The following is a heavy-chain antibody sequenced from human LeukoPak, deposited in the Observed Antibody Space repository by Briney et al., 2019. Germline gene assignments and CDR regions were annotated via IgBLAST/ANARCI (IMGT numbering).Heavy chain of an antibody. V-gene: IGHV3-11*04. CDR3: ARVRVGATRTNAFDI. J-gene: IGHJ3*02. D-gene: IGHD1-26*01. Sequence: GGSLRLSCAASGFTFSDYYMTWIRRAPGKGLECVSYISSSGITIYYADSVKGRFTISRDNAKNSLYLQMNSLRAENTAVYYCARVRVGATRTNAFDIWGQGTMVTVSS. CDR2: ISSSGITI. CDR1: GFTFSDYY.